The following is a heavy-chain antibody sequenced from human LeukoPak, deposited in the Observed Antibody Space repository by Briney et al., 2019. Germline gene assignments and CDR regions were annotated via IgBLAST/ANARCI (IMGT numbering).Heavy chain of an antibody. V-gene: IGHV3-48*03. CDR3: VRDGAVVTSGSYPWRYFQY. CDR2: IGHTGSIT. D-gene: IGHD3-10*01. J-gene: IGHJ1*01. Sequence: GGSLRLSCAASGFNFSTYAMSWVRQAPGKGLEWVSYIGHTGSITDYADAVKGRFTISRDNAKNSLYLQMNTLRAEDTAVYYCVRDGAVVTSGSYPWRYFQYWGQGTLVTVSS. CDR1: GFNFSTYA.